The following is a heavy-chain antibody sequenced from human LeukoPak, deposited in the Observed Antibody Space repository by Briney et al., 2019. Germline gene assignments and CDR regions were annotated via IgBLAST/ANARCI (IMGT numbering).Heavy chain of an antibody. D-gene: IGHD1-26*01. CDR1: GYTFTGYY. CDR3: ARPEWELLGYYYFDY. V-gene: IGHV1-2*02. J-gene: IGHJ4*02. Sequence: ASVKVSCKASGYTFTGYYMHWVRQAPGQGLEWMGWINPNSGGTNYAQKFQGRVTMTRDTSISTAYMELSRLRSDDTAVYYCARPEWELLGYYYFDYWGQGTLVTVSS. CDR2: INPNSGGT.